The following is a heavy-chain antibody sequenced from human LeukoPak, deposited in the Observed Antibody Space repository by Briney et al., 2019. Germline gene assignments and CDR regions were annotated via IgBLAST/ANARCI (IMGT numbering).Heavy chain of an antibody. CDR3: ARVRRYCGGGSCYDFDY. V-gene: IGHV4-30-4*01. D-gene: IGHD2-15*01. Sequence: TQTLSLTCTVSGGSISSGDYYWSWIRQPPGKGLEWIGYIYYSGSTYYNPSLKSRVTISVDTSKNQFSLKLSSVTAADTAVYYCARVRRYCGGGSCYDFDYWGQGTLVTVSS. CDR2: IYYSGST. CDR1: GGSISSGDYY. J-gene: IGHJ4*02.